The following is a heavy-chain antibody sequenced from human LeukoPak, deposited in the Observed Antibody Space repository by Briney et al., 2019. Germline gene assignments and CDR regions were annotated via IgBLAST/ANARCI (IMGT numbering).Heavy chain of an antibody. Sequence: SETLSLTCAVYGGSFSGYYWSWIRQPPGKGLGWIGEINHSGSTNYNPSLKSRVTISVDTSKNQFSLKLSSVTAADTAVYYCARGKYYYDSSGYYGYWGQGTLVTVSS. CDR3: ARGKYYYDSSGYYGY. D-gene: IGHD3-22*01. CDR1: GGSFSGYY. V-gene: IGHV4-34*01. J-gene: IGHJ4*02. CDR2: INHSGST.